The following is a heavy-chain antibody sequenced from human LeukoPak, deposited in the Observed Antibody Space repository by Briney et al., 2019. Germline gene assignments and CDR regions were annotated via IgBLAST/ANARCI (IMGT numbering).Heavy chain of an antibody. Sequence: PSETLFLTCAVYGGSFSGYYWSWIRQPPGKGLEWIGEINHSGSTNYNPSLKSRVTISVDTPKNQFSLKLSSVTAADTAVYYCARGACTNGVCYVTVIDYWGQGTLVTVSS. CDR2: INHSGST. D-gene: IGHD2-8*01. V-gene: IGHV4-34*01. CDR1: GGSFSGYY. J-gene: IGHJ4*02. CDR3: ARGACTNGVCYVTVIDY.